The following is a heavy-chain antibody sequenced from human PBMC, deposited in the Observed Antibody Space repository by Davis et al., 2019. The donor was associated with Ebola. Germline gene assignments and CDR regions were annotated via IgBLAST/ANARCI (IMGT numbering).Heavy chain of an antibody. J-gene: IGHJ4*02. Sequence: GESLKISCAASGFTLSSYWMHWVRQAPGKGLEWVSRTKYDGSITYYAESVKGRFTISRDNAKNSLYLQMNSLGDEDTAVYYCVREWFGETDWGQGTLVTVSS. CDR2: TKYDGSIT. CDR3: VREWFGETD. V-gene: IGHV3-74*01. CDR1: GFTLSSYW. D-gene: IGHD3-10*01.